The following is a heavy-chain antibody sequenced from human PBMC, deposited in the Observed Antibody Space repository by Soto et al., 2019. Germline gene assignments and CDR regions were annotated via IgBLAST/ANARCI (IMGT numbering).Heavy chain of an antibody. CDR3: AHSLGEDWFDP. CDR2: IYWDDDK. Sequence: QITLKESGPTLVKSTQTLTLTCTFSGFSLTTSGVGVGWIRQPPGKALEWLALIYWDDDKRYSPSLKSTLTINKDTSKNPVVLMMTNMDPVDTATSYRAHSLGEDWFDPWGQATLVTVSS. V-gene: IGHV2-5*02. D-gene: IGHD3-16*01. J-gene: IGHJ5*02. CDR1: GFSLTTSGVG.